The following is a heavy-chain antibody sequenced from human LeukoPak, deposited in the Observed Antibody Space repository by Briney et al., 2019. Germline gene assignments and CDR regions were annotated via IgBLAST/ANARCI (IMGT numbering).Heavy chain of an antibody. V-gene: IGHV1-69*05. J-gene: IGHJ4*02. D-gene: IGHD3-22*01. CDR2: IIPIFGTA. CDR1: GGTFSSYA. Sequence: SVKVSCKASGGTFSSYAISWVRQAPGQGLEWMGGIIPIFGTANYAQKFQGRVTITTDESTSTAYMELSSLRSEDTAVYYCARTSTYYYDSSGYYPFDYWGQGTLVIVSS. CDR3: ARTSTYYYDSSGYYPFDY.